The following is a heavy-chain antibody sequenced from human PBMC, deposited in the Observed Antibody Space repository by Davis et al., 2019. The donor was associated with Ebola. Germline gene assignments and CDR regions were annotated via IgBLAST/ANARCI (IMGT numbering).Heavy chain of an antibody. CDR1: GFTFSTYV. V-gene: IGHV3-23*01. CDR3: AKANYYDSSGEGIDAFDI. CDR2: ISGSGGST. Sequence: GESLKISCAASGFTFSTYVMSWVRQAPGKGLEWVSAISGSGGSTYYADSVKGRFTISRDNSKNTLYLQMNSLRAEDTAVYYCAKANYYDSSGEGIDAFDIWGQGTMVTVSS. J-gene: IGHJ3*02. D-gene: IGHD3-22*01.